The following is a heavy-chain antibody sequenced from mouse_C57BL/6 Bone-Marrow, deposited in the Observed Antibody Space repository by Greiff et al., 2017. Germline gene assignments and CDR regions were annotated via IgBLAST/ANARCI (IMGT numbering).Heavy chain of an antibody. CDR2: ISSGGSYT. CDR3: ARHGGTTVRFAY. CDR1: GFTFSSYG. J-gene: IGHJ3*01. V-gene: IGHV5-6*01. Sequence: EVNVVESGGDLVKPGGSLKLSCAASGFTFSSYGMSWVRQTPDKRLEWVATISSGGSYTYYPDSVKGRFTISRDNAKNTLYLQMSSLKSEDTAMYYCARHGGTTVRFAYWGQGTLVTVSA. D-gene: IGHD1-1*01.